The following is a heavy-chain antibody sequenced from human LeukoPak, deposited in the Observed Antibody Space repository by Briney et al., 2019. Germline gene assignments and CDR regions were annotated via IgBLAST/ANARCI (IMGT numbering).Heavy chain of an antibody. J-gene: IGHJ5*02. CDR3: ARSSILSGWYLGWFDP. D-gene: IGHD6-19*01. Sequence: KPSETLSLTCTVSGGSISSSSYYWSWIRQPPGKGLEWIGYIYYSGSTNYNPSLKSRVTISVDTSKNQFSLKLSSVTAADTAVYYCARSSILSGWYLGWFDPWGQGTLVTVSS. CDR1: GGSISSSSYY. CDR2: IYYSGST. V-gene: IGHV4-61*01.